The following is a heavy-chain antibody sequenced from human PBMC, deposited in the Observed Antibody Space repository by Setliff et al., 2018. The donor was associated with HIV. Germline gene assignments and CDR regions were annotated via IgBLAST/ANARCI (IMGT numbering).Heavy chain of an antibody. J-gene: IGHJ4*02. CDR3: ARDHDSSAYTYFDY. D-gene: IGHD3-22*01. CDR1: GYTFTGYY. Sequence: GASVKVSCKTSGYTFTGYYMHWVRQAPGQGLEWMGGIIPILGIANYAQKFKGRVTITADKSTSTVYMELRSLRSEDTAVYYCARDHDSSAYTYFDYWGQGTLVTVSS. V-gene: IGHV1-69*10. CDR2: IIPILGIA.